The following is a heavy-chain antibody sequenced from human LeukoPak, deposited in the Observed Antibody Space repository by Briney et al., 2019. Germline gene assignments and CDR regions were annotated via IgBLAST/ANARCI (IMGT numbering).Heavy chain of an antibody. CDR3: ARGPEDILTGYYVNWFDP. CDR2: ISAYNGNT. V-gene: IGHV1-18*01. CDR1: GYTFTSYG. J-gene: IGHJ5*02. Sequence: GASVKVSCKASGYTFTSYGISWVRQAPGQGLERMGWISAYNGNTNYAQKLQGRVTMTTDTSTSTAYMELRSLRSDDTAVYYCARGPEDILTGYYVNWFDPWGQGTLVTVSS. D-gene: IGHD3-9*01.